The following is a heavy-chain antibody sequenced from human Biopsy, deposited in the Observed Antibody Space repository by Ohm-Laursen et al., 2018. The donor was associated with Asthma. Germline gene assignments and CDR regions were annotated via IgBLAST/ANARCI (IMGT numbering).Heavy chain of an antibody. D-gene: IGHD5-12*01. CDR2: ISYDGNHK. CDR1: GFMFSSFG. V-gene: IGHV3-30*18. CDR3: AKRRGYSGHDNDY. Sequence: SLRLSCAASGFMFSSFGMHWVRQAPGKGLEWVAVISYDGNHKFYEDSVKGRFTISRDNSKNTLYLQMNSLRTEDTAVYYCAKRRGYSGHDNDYWGQGTRVIVSS. J-gene: IGHJ4*02.